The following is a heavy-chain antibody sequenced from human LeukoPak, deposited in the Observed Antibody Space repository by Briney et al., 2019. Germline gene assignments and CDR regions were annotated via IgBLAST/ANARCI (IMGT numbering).Heavy chain of an antibody. CDR1: GFTFDDYA. V-gene: IGHV3-43D*04. D-gene: IGHD3-22*01. Sequence: GGSLRLSCAASGFTFDDYAMHWVRQAPGKGLEWVSLISWDGGSTYYADSVKGRFTISRDNSKNSLYLQMNSLRAEDTALYYCAKAGSGYSVYYFDYWGQGTMVTVSS. CDR3: AKAGSGYSVYYFDY. CDR2: ISWDGGST. J-gene: IGHJ4*02.